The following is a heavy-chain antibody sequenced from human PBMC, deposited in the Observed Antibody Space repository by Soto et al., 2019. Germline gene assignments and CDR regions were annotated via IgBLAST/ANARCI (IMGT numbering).Heavy chain of an antibody. J-gene: IGHJ4*02. D-gene: IGHD6-19*01. CDR3: AQRRFDGWYSDHDY. Sequence: QITLKESGPTLVKPTQTLTLTCTFSGFSLSTSGVGVGLIRQPPGKALEWLALIYWDDDKRYSPSLKGRLTIYKYTSKNHVVLTMPDRDPVDTASYYFAQRRFDGWYSDHDYWGQGTLVTVSS. V-gene: IGHV2-5*02. CDR1: GFSLSTSGVG. CDR2: IYWDDDK.